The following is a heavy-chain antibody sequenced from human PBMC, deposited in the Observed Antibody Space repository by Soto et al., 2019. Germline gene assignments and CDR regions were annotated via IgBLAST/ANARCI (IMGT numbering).Heavy chain of an antibody. J-gene: IGHJ4*02. D-gene: IGHD2-2*01. CDR3: VKDGGYCSSSTCYSPRNHYFDS. CDR1: VFIFSDYW. CDR2: IKFDGSEK. Sequence: WWSLRLSCSASVFIFSDYWMSWFRQAPGKGPEWVANIKFDGSEKQYVDSVRGRFTISRDNSRNSLFLQMNSLRAGDTAVYYCVKDGGYCSSSTCYSPRNHYFDSWGQGTLVTVSS. V-gene: IGHV3-7*03.